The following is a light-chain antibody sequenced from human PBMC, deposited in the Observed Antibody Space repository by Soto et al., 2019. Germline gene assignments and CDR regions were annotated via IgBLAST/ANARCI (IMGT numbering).Light chain of an antibody. J-gene: IGKJ1*01. CDR2: NAS. CDR1: QTISSR. CDR3: HHHNRYSGT. V-gene: IGKV1-5*03. Sequence: DIQMTQSPSTLSGSVGDRVTITCRASQTISSRLAWYQQKPGKAPKLLIYNASSLKSGVPARFSGSGSGTEFTLTTSSLQPADYATSYCHHHNRYSGTFGQGTKVDIK.